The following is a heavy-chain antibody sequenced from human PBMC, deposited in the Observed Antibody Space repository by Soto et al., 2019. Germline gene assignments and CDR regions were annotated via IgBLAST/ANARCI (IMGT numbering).Heavy chain of an antibody. CDR3: VKDWSRDKCPCMDV. D-gene: IGHD3-3*01. J-gene: IGHJ6*02. Sequence: GGSLRLSCAASEFTFSSYAMTWVRQAPGKGLEWVASITDSGGSTYYADSVKGRLTISRDNSENTVHLQMNGLRAEDTAIYYCVKDWSRDKCPCMDVWGQGITVTVS. CDR1: EFTFSSYA. V-gene: IGHV3-23*01. CDR2: ITDSGGST.